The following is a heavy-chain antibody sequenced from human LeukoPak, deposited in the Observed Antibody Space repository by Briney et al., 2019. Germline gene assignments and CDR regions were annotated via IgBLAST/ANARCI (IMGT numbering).Heavy chain of an antibody. J-gene: IGHJ4*02. CDR2: IWYDGSKK. Sequence: GGSLRLSCAASGFIFSSYGIHWVRQAPGKGLEWVTFIWYDGSKKYYADSVKGRFTISRDNSKNTMYLQMNSLRAEDTGVYYCARDSGPYYYDRSGYYYAYWGQGTLVTASS. V-gene: IGHV3-33*01. CDR1: GFIFSSYG. CDR3: ARDSGPYYYDRSGYYYAY. D-gene: IGHD3-22*01.